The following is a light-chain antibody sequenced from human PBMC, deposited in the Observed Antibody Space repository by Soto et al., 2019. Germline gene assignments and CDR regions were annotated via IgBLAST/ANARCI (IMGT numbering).Light chain of an antibody. J-gene: IGKJ2*01. Sequence: EIVLTQSPGTLSLSPGERATLSCRASQSVSSSYLAWYQQKPGQAPRLLIYGASSRATGIPDRFSGSGSGTHLTLILSSPEPEDFAVYYCQQYGISAPHTLGQGTKLEIK. CDR2: GAS. CDR1: QSVSSSY. CDR3: QQYGISAPHT. V-gene: IGKV3-20*01.